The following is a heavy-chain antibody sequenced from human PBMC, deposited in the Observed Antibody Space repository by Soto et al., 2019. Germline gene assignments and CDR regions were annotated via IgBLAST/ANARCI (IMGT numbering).Heavy chain of an antibody. CDR2: IRGSGGNT. CDR1: GFTFSSYA. Sequence: EVQLLESAGGVVQPGGSLRLSCAASGFTFSSYAMRWVRQAPGKGLEWVSAIRGSGGNTYYADSVKGRFTISRDNSKNTLFLQMKSLRAEDTAVYYCAKCAGSGWYPDYWGQGTLVTVSS. V-gene: IGHV3-23*01. CDR3: AKCAGSGWYPDY. D-gene: IGHD6-19*01. J-gene: IGHJ4*02.